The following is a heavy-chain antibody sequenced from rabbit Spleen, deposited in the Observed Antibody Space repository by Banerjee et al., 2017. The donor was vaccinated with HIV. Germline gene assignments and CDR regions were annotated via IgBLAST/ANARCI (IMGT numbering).Heavy chain of an antibody. J-gene: IGHJ4*01. D-gene: IGHD8-1*01. CDR2: IDPVFGIT. CDR1: GFDFSAYG. CDR3: ARDGAGGSYYFNL. V-gene: IGHV1S47*01. Sequence: QEQLEESGGDLVKPEGSLTLTCKASGFDFSAYGVSWVRQVPGKGLEWIGYIDPVFGITYYANWVNGRFSISRENAQNTVLLQMTSLTAADTATYFCARDGAGGSYYFNLWGPGTLVTVS.